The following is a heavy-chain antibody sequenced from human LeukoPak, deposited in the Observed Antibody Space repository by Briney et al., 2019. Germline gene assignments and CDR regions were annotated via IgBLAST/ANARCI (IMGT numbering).Heavy chain of an antibody. J-gene: IGHJ6*03. V-gene: IGHV1-46*01. Sequence: ASVKVSCKASGYTFTSYYMHWVRQAPGQGLEWMGIINPSGGSTSYAQKFQGRVTMTRDMSTSTAYMELRSLRSDDTAVYYCARWGMDIVATITSDYYYYMDVWGKGTTVTVSS. CDR1: GYTFTSYY. CDR3: ARWGMDIVATITSDYYYYMDV. CDR2: INPSGGST. D-gene: IGHD5-12*01.